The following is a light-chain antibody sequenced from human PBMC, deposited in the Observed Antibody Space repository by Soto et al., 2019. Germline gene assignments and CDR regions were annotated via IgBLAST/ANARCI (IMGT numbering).Light chain of an antibody. Sequence: QSVLTQPPSASASLGASVKLTCTLSSGHNSYAIAWHQQQPEKGPRYLMKLNSDGSHSKGDGIPDRFSGSSSGGERYLTISSLQSEDEADYYCQTWSTDIRVFGGGTKLTVL. CDR3: QTWSTDIRV. J-gene: IGLJ3*02. V-gene: IGLV4-69*01. CDR1: SGHNSYA. CDR2: LNSDGSH.